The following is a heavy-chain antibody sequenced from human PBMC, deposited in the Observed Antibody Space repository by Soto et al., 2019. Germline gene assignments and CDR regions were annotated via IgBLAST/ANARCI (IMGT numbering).Heavy chain of an antibody. V-gene: IGHV3-33*01. J-gene: IGHJ4*02. Sequence: QVQLVESGGGVVQPGRSLRLSCAASGFMFTNHGMHWFRQAPGKGLEWLAVIWSDGNKRYYADSVKGRFTVSRDTSNNRLYLQMNNLRAEDTAIYYCVRGDNWGDDASDYWGQGTLVTVSS. CDR2: IWSDGNKR. D-gene: IGHD1-1*01. CDR3: VRGDNWGDDASDY. CDR1: GFMFTNHG.